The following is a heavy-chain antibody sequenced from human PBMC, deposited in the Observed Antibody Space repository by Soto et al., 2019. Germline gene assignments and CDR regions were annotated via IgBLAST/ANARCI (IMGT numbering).Heavy chain of an antibody. CDR1: GDTVASFG. CDR3: ARDQESITDRILQY. CDR2: ISAYNGNT. Sequence: GASVKVSCKASGDTVASFGFSWVRQAPGQGLEWLGWISAYNGNTHYAQKVRDRVTLTTDTSTNTAYMELRSLTSDDTAVYYCARDQESITDRILQYWGEGTRFTVSS. J-gene: IGHJ4*02. V-gene: IGHV1-18*01.